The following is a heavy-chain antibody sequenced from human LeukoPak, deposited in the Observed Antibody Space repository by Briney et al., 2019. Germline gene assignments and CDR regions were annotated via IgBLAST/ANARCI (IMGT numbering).Heavy chain of an antibody. D-gene: IGHD1-26*01. V-gene: IGHV3-74*01. J-gene: IGHJ3*02. CDR2: SNGDGSST. CDR3: IRDFGSVGATNAFDI. CDR1: GFTFRTFW. Sequence: QTGGSLRLSCVASGFTFRTFWMHWVRQAPGKGLEWVSRSNGDGSSTSYADSVKGRFTISRDNAKNTVYLQMNSLRVEDTAVYYCIRDFGSVGATNAFDIWGQGTMVTVSS.